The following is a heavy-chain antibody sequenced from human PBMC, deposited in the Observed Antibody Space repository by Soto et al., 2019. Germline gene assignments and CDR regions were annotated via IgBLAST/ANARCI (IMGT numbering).Heavy chain of an antibody. CDR2: IYYSGST. CDR1: GGSVSSGSYY. V-gene: IGHV4-61*01. CDR3: ARESPYYDILTGYYNYYYCYGMDV. J-gene: IGHJ6*02. Sequence: SETLSLTCTVSGGSVSSGSYYWSWIRQPPGKGLEWIGYIYYSGSTNYNPSLKSRVTISVDTSKNQFSLKLSSVTAADTAVYHCARESPYYDILTGYYNYYYCYGMDVWGQGTTVTVSS. D-gene: IGHD3-9*01.